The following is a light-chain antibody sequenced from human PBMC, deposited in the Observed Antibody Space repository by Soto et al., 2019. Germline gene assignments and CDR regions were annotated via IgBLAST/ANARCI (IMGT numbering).Light chain of an antibody. CDR3: QQLNNYPST. CDR2: GAS. CDR1: QSVSSN. V-gene: IGKV3-15*01. J-gene: IGKJ4*01. Sequence: EIVLTQSPATLSVSPGERVTLSCRASQSVSSNLAWYQQKPGQAPRLLISGASTRATGIPARFSGSGSGTDFTLTINSLQPEDFATYFCQQLNNYPSTFGGGTKVDIK.